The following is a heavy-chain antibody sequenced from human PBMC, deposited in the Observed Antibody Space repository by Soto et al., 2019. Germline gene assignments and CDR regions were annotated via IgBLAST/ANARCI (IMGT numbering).Heavy chain of an antibody. V-gene: IGHV3-48*02. J-gene: IGHJ5*02. CDR3: AREGEDYYGSGSYNWFDP. CDR1: GFTFSSYS. CDR2: ISSSSSTI. Sequence: GGSLRLSCAASGFTFSSYSMNWVRQAPGKGLEWVSYISSSSSTIYYADSVKGRFTISRDNAKNSLYLQMNSLRDEDTAVYYCAREGEDYYGSGSYNWFDPWGQGTLVTVSS. D-gene: IGHD3-10*01.